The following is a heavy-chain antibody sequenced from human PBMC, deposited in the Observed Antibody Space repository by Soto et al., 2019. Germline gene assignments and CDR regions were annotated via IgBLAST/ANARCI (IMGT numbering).Heavy chain of an antibody. V-gene: IGHV1-2*04. CDR2: INPNSGGT. Sequence: GASVKVSCKASGYTLTGYYMHWVRQAKGQGLEWMGWINPNSGGTNYAQKFQGWVTMTRDTSISTAYMELSRLRSDDTAVYYCARAGYSSSWHTYYYYMDVWGKGTTVTVSS. CDR1: GYTLTGYY. D-gene: IGHD6-13*01. CDR3: ARAGYSSSWHTYYYYMDV. J-gene: IGHJ6*03.